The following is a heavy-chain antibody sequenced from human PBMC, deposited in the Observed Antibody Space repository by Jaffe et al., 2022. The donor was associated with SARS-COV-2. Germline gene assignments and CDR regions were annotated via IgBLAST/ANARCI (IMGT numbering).Heavy chain of an antibody. Sequence: QLQLQESGPGLVKPSETLSLTCTVSGDSVSSNIYYWGWIRQPPGKGLEWIGSFYYSGTTYFNPSLKSRVTISADTSKNQFSLKLSSVTAADTALYFCARHGYLGYCRPGSCFVDYWGQGTLVTVSS. J-gene: IGHJ4*02. CDR1: GDSVSSNIYY. CDR3: ARHGYLGYCRPGSCFVDY. V-gene: IGHV4-39*01. CDR2: FYYSGTT. D-gene: IGHD2-15*01.